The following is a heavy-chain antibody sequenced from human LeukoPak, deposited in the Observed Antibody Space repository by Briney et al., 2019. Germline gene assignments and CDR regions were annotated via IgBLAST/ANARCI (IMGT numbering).Heavy chain of an antibody. D-gene: IGHD4-17*01. CDR2: IYSSGST. CDR1: GGHISSYY. V-gene: IGHV4-4*07. J-gene: IGHJ4*02. Sequence: SDTLSLTCTVSGGHISSYYWSWIGQPAGEGLEWIGRIYSSGSTNYNPSLKGRVTMSVDTSKNQFSLKVSSVTDADPAVYYCARVFSYGDHNDYWGQGTLVTVSS. CDR3: ARVFSYGDHNDY.